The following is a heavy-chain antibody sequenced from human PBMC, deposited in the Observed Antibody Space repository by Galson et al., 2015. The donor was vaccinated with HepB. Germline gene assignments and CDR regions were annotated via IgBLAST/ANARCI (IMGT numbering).Heavy chain of an antibody. CDR1: GYTFTDYY. V-gene: IGHV1-2*02. Sequence: SVKVSCKASGYTFTDYYIHWVRQAPGRGLEWMGWINPNSGGTNSAPKFQGRVTMTRDTSFSTAYMELNALRSDDTAVYYCARVGPLTGYYSVMADWGQGTLVTVSS. CDR2: INPNSGGT. D-gene: IGHD3-9*01. CDR3: ARVGPLTGYYSVMAD. J-gene: IGHJ4*02.